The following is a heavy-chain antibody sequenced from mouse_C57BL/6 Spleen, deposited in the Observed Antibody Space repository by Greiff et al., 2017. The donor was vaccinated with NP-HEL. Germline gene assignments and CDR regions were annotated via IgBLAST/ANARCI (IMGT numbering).Heavy chain of an antibody. Sequence: LKESGASVKISCKASGYAFSNYWMNWVKQRPGKGLEWIGQIYPGDGDTNYNGKFKGKATLTADKSSSTAYMQLSSLTSEDSAVYFCARKGYYSLFAYWGQGTLVTVSA. CDR3: ARKGYYSLFAY. J-gene: IGHJ3*01. D-gene: IGHD2-12*01. CDR2: IYPGDGDT. V-gene: IGHV1-80*01. CDR1: GYAFSNYW.